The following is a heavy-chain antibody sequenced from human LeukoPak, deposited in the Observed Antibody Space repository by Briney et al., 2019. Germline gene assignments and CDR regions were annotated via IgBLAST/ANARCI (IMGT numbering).Heavy chain of an antibody. V-gene: IGHV4-59*12. CDR1: GGSISSYY. D-gene: IGHD6-13*01. CDR3: AGLGSSWYYYYMDV. J-gene: IGHJ6*03. CDR2: IYYSGST. Sequence: SETLSLTCTVSGGSISSYYWSWIRQPPGKGLEWIGYIYYSGSTNYNPSLKSRVTISVDTSKSQFSLKLSSVTAADTAVYYCAGLGSSWYYYYMDVWGKGTTVTISS.